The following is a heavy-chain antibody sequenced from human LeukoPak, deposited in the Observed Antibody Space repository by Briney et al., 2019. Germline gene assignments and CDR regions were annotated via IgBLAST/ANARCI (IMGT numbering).Heavy chain of an antibody. Sequence: SETLSLTRTVSGGSISSSSYYWGWIRQLPGKGLEWIGSIYYSGSTYYNPSLKSRVTISVDTSKNQFSLKLSSVTAADTAVYYCARDYQSIAVAGSDYWGQGTLVTVSS. D-gene: IGHD6-19*01. J-gene: IGHJ4*02. CDR3: ARDYQSIAVAGSDY. V-gene: IGHV4-39*07. CDR2: IYYSGST. CDR1: GGSISSSSYY.